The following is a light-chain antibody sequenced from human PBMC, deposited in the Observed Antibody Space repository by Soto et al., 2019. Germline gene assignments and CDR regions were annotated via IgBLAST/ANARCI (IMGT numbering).Light chain of an antibody. CDR1: QSVGNN. CDR3: QQYGSSLQT. J-gene: IGKJ1*01. V-gene: IGKV3-15*01. CDR2: GAS. Sequence: EIVMTQSPATVSVSPGERATLYCRASQSVGNNLAWYQQKPGQAPSLFIFGASVRATGIPDRFSGSGSGTEFTLSISSLQSEDSAVYYCQQYGSSLQTFGQGTKVDIK.